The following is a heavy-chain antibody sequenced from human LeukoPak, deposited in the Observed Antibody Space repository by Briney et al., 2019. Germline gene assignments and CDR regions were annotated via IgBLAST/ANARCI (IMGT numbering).Heavy chain of an antibody. J-gene: IGHJ3*02. D-gene: IGHD6-19*01. Sequence: GGSLRLSCAASGFTFSDYYMSWIRQAPGKGLEWVSVIYSGGSTYYADSVKGRFTISRDNSKNTLYLQMNSLRADDTAVYYCARAPGYSSGWYALFDIWGQGTMVTISS. CDR3: ARAPGYSSGWYALFDI. CDR1: GFTFSDYY. V-gene: IGHV3-66*01. CDR2: IYSGGST.